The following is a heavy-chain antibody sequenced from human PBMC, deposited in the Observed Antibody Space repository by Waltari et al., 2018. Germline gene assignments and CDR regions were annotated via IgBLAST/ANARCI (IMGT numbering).Heavy chain of an antibody. CDR2: INYSGST. V-gene: IGHV4-59*08. Sequence: QVQLQESGPGLVKPSETLSLTCTVSGGSISSYYWSWIWQPPGKGLEWIGYINYSGSTNYNPSLKSRVTRSVDTSKNQFSLKLSSVTAADTAVYYCARLSNWNYEDWFDPWGQGTLVTVSS. D-gene: IGHD1-7*01. CDR3: ARLSNWNYEDWFDP. CDR1: GGSISSYY. J-gene: IGHJ5*02.